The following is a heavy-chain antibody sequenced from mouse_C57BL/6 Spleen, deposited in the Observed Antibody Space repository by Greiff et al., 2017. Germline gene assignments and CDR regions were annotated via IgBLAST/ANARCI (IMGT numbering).Heavy chain of an antibody. CDR2: IDPSDSYT. CDR1: GYTFTSYW. J-gene: IGHJ4*01. CDR3: ASRNYGFYAMDY. V-gene: IGHV1-59*01. D-gene: IGHD2-1*01. Sequence: QVQLQQPGAELVRPGTSVKLSCKASGYTFTSYWMHWVKQRPGQGLEWIGVIDPSDSYTNYNQKFKGKATLTVDTSSSTAYMQLSSLTSEDSAVYYCASRNYGFYAMDYWGQGTSVTVSS.